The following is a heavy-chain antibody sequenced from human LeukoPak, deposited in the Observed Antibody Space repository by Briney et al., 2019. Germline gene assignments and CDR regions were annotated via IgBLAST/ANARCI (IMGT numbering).Heavy chain of an antibody. CDR1: GFTFSSYA. Sequence: GRSLRLSCAASGFTFSSYAMHWVRQAPGKGLGWVAVISYDGSNKYYADSVKGRFTISRDNSKNTLYLQMNSLRAEDTAVYYCARDPTRDGYNRYFDYWGQGTLVTVSS. V-gene: IGHV3-30-3*01. D-gene: IGHD5-24*01. CDR2: ISYDGSNK. CDR3: ARDPTRDGYNRYFDY. J-gene: IGHJ4*02.